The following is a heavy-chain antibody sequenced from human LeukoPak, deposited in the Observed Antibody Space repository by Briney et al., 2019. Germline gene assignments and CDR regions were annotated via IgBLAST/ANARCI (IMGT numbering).Heavy chain of an antibody. D-gene: IGHD3-10*01. J-gene: IGHJ3*02. CDR3: AKSNGYGLIDI. Sequence: SSETLSLTCTVSGGSISSYYWSWIRQPPGKGLEWVGYIFYSGSTNYNPSLKSRVTISLDTSRNQFSLKLNSVTAADTAVYYCAKSNGYGLIDIWGQGTMVTVSS. CDR2: IFYSGST. V-gene: IGHV4-59*12. CDR1: GGSISSYY.